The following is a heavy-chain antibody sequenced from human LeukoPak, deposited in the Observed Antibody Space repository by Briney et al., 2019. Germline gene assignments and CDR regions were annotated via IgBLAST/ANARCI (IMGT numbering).Heavy chain of an antibody. J-gene: IGHJ3*02. V-gene: IGHV3-20*04. CDR1: GFTFDDYG. CDR3: VVLRFLEWLPHDAFDI. CDR2: INWNGGST. D-gene: IGHD3-3*01. Sequence: GGSLRLSCAASGFTFDDYGMSWVRQAPGKGLEWVSGINWNGGSTGYADSVKGRFTISRDNAKNSLYLQMNSLRAEDTALYYCVVLRFLEWLPHDAFDIWGQGTMVTVSS.